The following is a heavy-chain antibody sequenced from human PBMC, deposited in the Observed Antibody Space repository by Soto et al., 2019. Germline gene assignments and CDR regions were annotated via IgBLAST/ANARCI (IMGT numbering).Heavy chain of an antibody. CDR2: IGISGDT. CDR1: GFTFSKFD. V-gene: IGHV3-13*04. J-gene: IGHJ4*02. D-gene: IGHD2-15*01. Sequence: GGSLRLSCEASGFTFSKFDMHWVRQPTGKGLEWVSTIGISGDTYYAVSVKGRFTISRDNAKNSLSLQMNSLRAGDTALYFCARGQEVGAHFFDSWGQGTQVTV. CDR3: ARGQEVGAHFFDS.